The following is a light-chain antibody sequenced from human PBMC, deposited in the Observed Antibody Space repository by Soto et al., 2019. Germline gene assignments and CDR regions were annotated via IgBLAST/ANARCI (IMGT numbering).Light chain of an antibody. V-gene: IGLV2-14*01. Sequence: QSVLTQPASVSGSPGQSITISCTGTSSDVGGYNYVSWYQQHPGKAPKLVIYDVTNRPSGVSNRFSGSKSGNTASLTISGLQAEDEADYYCSSYTSSITWVFGGGTKLTVL. J-gene: IGLJ2*01. CDR1: SSDVGGYNY. CDR2: DVT. CDR3: SSYTSSITWV.